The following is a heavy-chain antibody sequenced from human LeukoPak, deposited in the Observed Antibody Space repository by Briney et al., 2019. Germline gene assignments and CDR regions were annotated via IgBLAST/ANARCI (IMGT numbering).Heavy chain of an antibody. V-gene: IGHV4-59*08. J-gene: IGHJ4*02. CDR1: GGSISSYY. CDR2: RHYSGTT. D-gene: IGHD6-13*01. Sequence: PSETLSLTCIVSGGSISSYYWSWIRQPPGKGLEWIGYRHYSGTTYYNPSLKSRVTISVDTSKNQFSLNLSSVTAADTAVYYCARYDSSRTAHLFEYWGQGTLVTVSS. CDR3: ARYDSSRTAHLFEY.